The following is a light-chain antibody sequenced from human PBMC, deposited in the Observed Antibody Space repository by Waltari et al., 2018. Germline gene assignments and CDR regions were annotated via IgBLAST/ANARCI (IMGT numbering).Light chain of an antibody. V-gene: IGLV1-51*01. CDR1: RSNLAYNY. J-gene: IGLJ2*01. CDR2: DND. Sequence: QSVLTQPPSVSAAPGQRVTIPCPGRRSNLAYNYVSWYRQLPGTAPKLPIYDNDKRPSVIPDRFSGSKSGTSATLGITGLQTGDEADYYCGTWDSSLTAVVFGGGTKLTVL. CDR3: GTWDSSLTAVV.